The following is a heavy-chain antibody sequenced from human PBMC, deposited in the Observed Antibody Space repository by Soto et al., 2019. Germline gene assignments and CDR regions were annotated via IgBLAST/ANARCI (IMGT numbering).Heavy chain of an antibody. V-gene: IGHV3-23*01. CDR2: ISGSGGTT. J-gene: IGHJ6*02. D-gene: IGHD2-21*01. CDR1: GFTFSSYA. Sequence: PGGSLRLSCAASGFTFSSYAMSWVRQAPGKGLEWVSAISGSGGTTNYADSVKGRFTISRDNAKNTLYLQMNSLRAEGTAVYYCARGQVSHYYYYYGMDVWGQGTTVTVSS. CDR3: ARGQVSHYYYYYGMDV.